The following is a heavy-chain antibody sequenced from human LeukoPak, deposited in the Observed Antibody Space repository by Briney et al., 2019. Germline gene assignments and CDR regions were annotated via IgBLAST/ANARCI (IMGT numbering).Heavy chain of an antibody. V-gene: IGHV3-23*01. CDR2: ISDSGSDT. CDR1: GFSFSAYA. D-gene: IGHD2-15*01. CDR3: AREPAFGGSCYFDY. J-gene: IGHJ4*02. Sequence: GGSLRLSCVASGFSFSAYAMSWVRQAPGTGLQWVSSISDSGSDTYYTDSVKGRFTISRDNSKNTLYLQMNSLRAEDTAVYYCAREPAFGGSCYFDYWGQGTLVTVSS.